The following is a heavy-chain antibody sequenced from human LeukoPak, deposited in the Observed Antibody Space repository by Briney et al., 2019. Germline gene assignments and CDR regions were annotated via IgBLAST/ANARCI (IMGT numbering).Heavy chain of an antibody. CDR2: ISGSGDKI. CDR1: GFSFSNYA. D-gene: IGHD2-15*01. V-gene: IGHV3-23*01. J-gene: IGHJ6*03. Sequence: GGSLRLSCAASGFSFSNYAMSWVRQAPGGGLEWVSAISGSGDKIFHADSVKGRFTTSRDNSKHTLSLQMSSLRVEDSAVYFCAKDTSAWWYHRAYMNVWGTGTTVTVSS. CDR3: AKDTSAWWYHRAYMNV.